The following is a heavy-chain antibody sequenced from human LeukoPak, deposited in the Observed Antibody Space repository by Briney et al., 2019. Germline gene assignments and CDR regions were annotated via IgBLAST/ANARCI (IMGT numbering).Heavy chain of an antibody. CDR2: IRSSSSYI. CDR3: ARDGAPYSSSSGGMDV. J-gene: IGHJ6*02. Sequence: KPGGSLRLSCAASGFTFSSYSMNWVRQAPGKGLEWFSSIRSSSSYIYYADSVKGRFTISRDNAKNSLYLQMNSLRAEDTAVYYCARDGAPYSSSSGGMDVWGQGTTVTVSS. CDR1: GFTFSSYS. D-gene: IGHD6-6*01. V-gene: IGHV3-21*01.